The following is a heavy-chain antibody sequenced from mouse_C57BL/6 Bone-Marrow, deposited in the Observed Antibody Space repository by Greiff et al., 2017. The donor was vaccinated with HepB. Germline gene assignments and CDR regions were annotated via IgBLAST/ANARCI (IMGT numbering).Heavy chain of an antibody. CDR1: GYAFSSSW. CDR3: ASQVLGTAQKVGY. D-gene: IGHD3-2*02. J-gene: IGHJ2*01. CDR2: IYPGDGDT. V-gene: IGHV1-82*01. Sequence: QVQLKQSGPELVKPGASVKISCKASGYAFSSSWMNWVKQRTGKGLEWIGRIYPGDGDTNYNGKFKGKATLTADKSSRTAYMQLSSLTSEYSAVYFCASQVLGTAQKVGYWGQGTTLTFSS.